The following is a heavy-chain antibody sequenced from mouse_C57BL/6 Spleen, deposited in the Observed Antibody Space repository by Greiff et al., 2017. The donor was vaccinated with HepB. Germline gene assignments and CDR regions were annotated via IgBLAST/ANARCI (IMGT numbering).Heavy chain of an antibody. D-gene: IGHD4-1*01. V-gene: IGHV1-15*01. J-gene: IGHJ2*01. CDR3: TRKGLGFDY. Sequence: VQLQQSGAELVRPGASVTLSCKASGYTFTDYEMHWVKQTPVHGLEWIGAIDPETGGTAYNQKFKGKAILTADKSSSTASMELRSLTSEVTAVYYCTRKGLGFDYWGQGTTLTVSS. CDR2: IDPETGGT. CDR1: GYTFTDYE.